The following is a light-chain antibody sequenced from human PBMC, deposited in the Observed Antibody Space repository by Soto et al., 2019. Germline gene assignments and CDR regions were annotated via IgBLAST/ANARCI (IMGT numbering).Light chain of an antibody. CDR2: QVT. Sequence: QSVLTQPASVSGSPGQSITISCTGTSSDIGGYYYVSWYQHHPGKAPKLLIYQVTNRPSEVSNRFSGSKSGNTASLTISGLQPEDEADYYCNSYTSRYTFVLGTGTKVTVL. V-gene: IGLV2-14*01. J-gene: IGLJ1*01. CDR1: SSDIGGYYY. CDR3: NSYTSRYTFV.